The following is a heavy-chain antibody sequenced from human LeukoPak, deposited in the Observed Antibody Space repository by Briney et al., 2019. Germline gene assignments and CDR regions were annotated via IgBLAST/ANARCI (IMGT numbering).Heavy chain of an antibody. CDR1: GGSISSGSYY. CDR2: IYTSGST. Sequence: SQTLSLTCTVSGGSISSGSYYWSWIRQPAGKGLEWIGRIYTSGSTNYNPSLRSRVTISVDTSKNQFSLKLSSVTAADTAVYYCARELISWGQGTLVTVSS. V-gene: IGHV4-61*02. J-gene: IGHJ5*02. CDR3: ARELIS.